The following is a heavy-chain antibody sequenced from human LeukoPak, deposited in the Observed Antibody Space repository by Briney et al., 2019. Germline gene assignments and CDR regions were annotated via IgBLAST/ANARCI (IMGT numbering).Heavy chain of an antibody. D-gene: IGHD3-3*01. J-gene: IGHJ4*02. Sequence: SETLSLTCGVSGGSITGTNYWTWVRQPPGKGLEWIGEVNLQGSTNYIPSLMGRVAISVDMSENHISLQLTSVTAADTAVYYCAREGGFYRPLDYSGQGTLVTVSS. V-gene: IGHV4-4*02. CDR1: GGSITGTNY. CDR2: VNLQGST. CDR3: AREGGFYRPLDY.